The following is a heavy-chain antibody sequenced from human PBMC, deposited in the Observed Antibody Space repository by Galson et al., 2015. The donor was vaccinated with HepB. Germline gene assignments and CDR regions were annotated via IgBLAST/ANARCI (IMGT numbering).Heavy chain of an antibody. J-gene: IGHJ5*02. CDR3: ARERGRGYCSSTSCPKDNWFDP. D-gene: IGHD2-2*01. CDR2: TYYRSKWYN. CDR1: GDSVSSNSAA. V-gene: IGHV6-1*01. Sequence: CAISGDSVSSNSAAWNWIRQSPSRGLEWLGRTYYRSKWYNDYAVSVKSRITINPDTSKNQFSLQLNSVTPEDTAVYYCARERGRGYCSSTSCPKDNWFDPWGQGTLVTVSS.